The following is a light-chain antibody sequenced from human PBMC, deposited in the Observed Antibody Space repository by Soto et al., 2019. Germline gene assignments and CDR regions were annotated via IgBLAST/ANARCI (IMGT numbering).Light chain of an antibody. CDR2: EAS. Sequence: DIQMTQVPSSLSASVGDRVTITCQASEGVSTYLSWYQKKPGKAPKLLISEASNLETGVPSRFSGSGSGTDFSRAISSLQADDIATYYWQQYEDLPRTFGQGTRLEIK. CDR3: QQYEDLPRT. CDR1: EGVSTY. J-gene: IGKJ5*01. V-gene: IGKV1-33*01.